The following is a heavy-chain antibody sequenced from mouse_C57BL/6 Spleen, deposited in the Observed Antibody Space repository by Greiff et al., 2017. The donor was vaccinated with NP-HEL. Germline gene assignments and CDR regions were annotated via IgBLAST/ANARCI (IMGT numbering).Heavy chain of an antibody. D-gene: IGHD1-1*01. CDR3: ARTGSSFDV. Sequence: VQLQESGPGLVQPSQSLSITCTVSGFSLTSYGVHWVRQSPGKGLEWLGVIWSGGSTDYNAAFISRLSISKDNSKSQVFFKMNSLQADDTAIYYCARTGSSFDVWGTGTTVTVSS. CDR1: GFSLTSYG. J-gene: IGHJ1*03. CDR2: IWSGGST. V-gene: IGHV2-2*01.